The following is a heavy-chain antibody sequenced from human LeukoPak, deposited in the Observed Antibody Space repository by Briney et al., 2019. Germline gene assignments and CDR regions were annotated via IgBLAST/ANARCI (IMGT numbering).Heavy chain of an antibody. CDR3: ARQRSGSNWDC. D-gene: IGHD1-26*01. Sequence: GGSLRLSCAASGFTFNNYAMWWVRQPPGKGLEWVSTISAIGATTYYADSVRGRFTVSRDNSKNTLSLQMNSLRAEDAAVYYCARQRSGSNWDCWGQGTLVTVSS. CDR1: GFTFNNYA. CDR2: ISAIGATT. J-gene: IGHJ4*02. V-gene: IGHV3-23*01.